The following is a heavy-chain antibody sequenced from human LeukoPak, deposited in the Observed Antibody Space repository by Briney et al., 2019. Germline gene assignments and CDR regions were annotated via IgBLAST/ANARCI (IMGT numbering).Heavy chain of an antibody. V-gene: IGHV4-38-2*02. CDR2: IYHSGST. CDR3: ATSYYYGSGSCSVDY. J-gene: IGHJ4*02. D-gene: IGHD3-10*01. CDR1: GYSIGSGYY. Sequence: SEALSLTCTVSGYSIGSGYYWGWIRQPPGKGLEWIGSIYHSGSTYYNPSLKSRVTISVDTSKNQFSLKLSSVTAADTAVYYCATSYYYGSGSCSVDYWGQGTLVTVSS.